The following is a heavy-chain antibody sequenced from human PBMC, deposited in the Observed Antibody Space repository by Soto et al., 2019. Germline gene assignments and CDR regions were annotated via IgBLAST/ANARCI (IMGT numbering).Heavy chain of an antibody. V-gene: IGHV5-51*03. J-gene: IGHJ4*02. Sequence: PGGSLKISCEGSGYIFANDWIAWVRQMPGKGLEWMGIIFPGDSDTRYSPSFQGQVTISADKSINTAYLQWSSLKASDTAVYYCARRVAAHPYFDFWGQGALVTVSA. D-gene: IGHD6-6*01. CDR1: GYIFANDW. CDR2: IFPGDSDT. CDR3: ARRVAAHPYFDF.